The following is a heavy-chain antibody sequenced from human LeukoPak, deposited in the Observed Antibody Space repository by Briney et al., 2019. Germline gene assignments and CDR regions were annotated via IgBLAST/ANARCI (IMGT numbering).Heavy chain of an antibody. CDR3: ARERVVVPAASPQNTYYYYYGLDL. CDR1: GYTFTSYG. Sequence: ASVKVSCKASGYTFTSYGISWVRQAPGQGLEWMGWISAYNGNTNYAQKLQGRVTMTTDTSTSTAYMELRSLRSDDTAVYYCARERVVVPAASPQNTYYYYYGLDLWGQGTTVTVSS. J-gene: IGHJ6*02. D-gene: IGHD2-2*01. CDR2: ISAYNGNT. V-gene: IGHV1-18*01.